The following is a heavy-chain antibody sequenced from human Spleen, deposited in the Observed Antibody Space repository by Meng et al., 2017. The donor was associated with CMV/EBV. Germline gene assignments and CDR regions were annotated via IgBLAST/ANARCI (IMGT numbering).Heavy chain of an antibody. Sequence: QVQLVESGXGVVQPXRSLRLXXXASGFTFSSYAMHWVRQAPGKGLEWVAVISYDGSNKYYADSVKGRFTISRDNSKNTLYLQMNSLRAEDTAVYYCAREWLVATIGGLDYWGQGTLGTVSS. CDR1: GFTFSSYA. CDR2: ISYDGSNK. D-gene: IGHD5-12*01. CDR3: AREWLVATIGGLDY. J-gene: IGHJ4*02. V-gene: IGHV3-30-3*01.